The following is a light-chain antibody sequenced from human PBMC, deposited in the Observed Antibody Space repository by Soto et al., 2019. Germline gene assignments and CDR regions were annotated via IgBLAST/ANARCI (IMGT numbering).Light chain of an antibody. Sequence: QSALTQPASVSGSPGQSIPTSCTGTSHDIGLYKSVSWYLQHPGKPPKLLSYEVSDRPSGISDRFSGSKSGNTASLTISGLQAEDEADYYCSSYRSSGIVGVFGTGTKVTVL. CDR2: EVS. CDR3: SSYRSSGIVGV. V-gene: IGLV2-14*01. CDR1: SHDIGLYKS. J-gene: IGLJ1*01.